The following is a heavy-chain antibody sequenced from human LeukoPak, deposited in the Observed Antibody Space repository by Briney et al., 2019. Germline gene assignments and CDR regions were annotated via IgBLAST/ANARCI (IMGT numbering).Heavy chain of an antibody. J-gene: IGHJ6*02. V-gene: IGHV4-34*01. Sequence: SETLSLTCAVHGGSFSGYYWSWIRQPPGKGLDWIGEINHSGSTNYNPSLKSRITTSVDTSKNQCSLKLSSVTAAETAVYYCARGADYYYYGMAVWGQGSTVTVYS. CDR3: ARGADYYYYGMAV. CDR1: GGSFSGYY. CDR2: INHSGST.